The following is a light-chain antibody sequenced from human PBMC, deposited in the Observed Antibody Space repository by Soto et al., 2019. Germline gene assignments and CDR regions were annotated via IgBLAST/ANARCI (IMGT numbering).Light chain of an antibody. J-gene: IGKJ5*01. V-gene: IGKV1-39*01. CDR1: QSISIY. Sequence: IQRTQSPSSLSTSFGDRATLTCRVSQSISIYLNWYQKRPGKAPKLLIYAASSLQSGVPSRFSGSGSGTDLTLTISTLQPEDFATYYCQQLNNYLAITFGQGTRLEIK. CDR2: AAS. CDR3: QQLNNYLAIT.